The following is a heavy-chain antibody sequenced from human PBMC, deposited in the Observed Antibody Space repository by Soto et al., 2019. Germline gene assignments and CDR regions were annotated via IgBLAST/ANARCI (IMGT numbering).Heavy chain of an antibody. J-gene: IGHJ6*04. Sequence: EVHLVEAGGGLVQPGGSLRLSCAASGFTVSSKYMSWVRQAPGKGLEWVSLIQSGGPTYYAYSVKVRFTISRDTSEHTLYLAMDMLRAEDTAVDYCSREDVLCDGGRCYGVLLDVWGKGTTVTVSS. CDR1: GFTVSSKY. D-gene: IGHD2-15*01. V-gene: IGHV3-66*01. CDR3: SREDVLCDGGRCYGVLLDV. CDR2: IQSGGPT.